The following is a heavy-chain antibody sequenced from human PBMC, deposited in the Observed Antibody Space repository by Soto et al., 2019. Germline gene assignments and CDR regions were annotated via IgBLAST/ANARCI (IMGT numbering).Heavy chain of an antibody. D-gene: IGHD6-13*01. CDR1: GYSFISYW. J-gene: IGHJ4*02. CDR3: ARRSVSSSWSYDY. Sequence: GESLQISCKGSGYSFISYWIGWVRQMPGKGLEWMGIIYPGDSDTRYSPSFQGQVTISADKSISTAYLQWSSLKASDTAMYYCARRSVSSSWSYDYWGQGTLVTVSS. V-gene: IGHV5-51*01. CDR2: IYPGDSDT.